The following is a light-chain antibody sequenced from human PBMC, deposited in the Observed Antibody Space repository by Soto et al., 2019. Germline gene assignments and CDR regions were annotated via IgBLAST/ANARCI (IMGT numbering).Light chain of an antibody. CDR3: QQYNNWPWT. V-gene: IGKV3-15*01. J-gene: IGKJ1*01. Sequence: VRTQSPGTLSVSPGERVTLSCRASQSVSSKLVWYQRKPGQTPRLLIYDASTRATGMPGRFSGSGSGTELNLTISSLQSEDFAVYYCQQYNNWPWTCGQGTKVDI. CDR2: DAS. CDR1: QSVSSK.